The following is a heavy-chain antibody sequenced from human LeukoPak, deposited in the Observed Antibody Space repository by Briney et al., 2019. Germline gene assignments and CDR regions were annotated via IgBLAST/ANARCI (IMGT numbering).Heavy chain of an antibody. Sequence: GASVKVSCKASGGTFSSYAISWVRQAPGQGLEWVGGIIPIFGTANYAQKFQGRVTITADKSTSTAYMELSSLRSEDTAVYYCARSVDSSGWYYFDYWGQGTLVTVSS. CDR2: IIPIFGTA. V-gene: IGHV1-69*06. J-gene: IGHJ4*02. CDR1: GGTFSSYA. D-gene: IGHD6-19*01. CDR3: ARSVDSSGWYYFDY.